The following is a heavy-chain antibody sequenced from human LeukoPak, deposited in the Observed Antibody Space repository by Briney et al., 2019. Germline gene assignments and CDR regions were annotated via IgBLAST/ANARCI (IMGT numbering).Heavy chain of an antibody. J-gene: IGHJ4*02. V-gene: IGHV3-23*01. CDR1: GLSSSTFA. D-gene: IGHD3-22*01. Sequence: PGGSLRLSCAASGLSSSTFAMSWVRQAPGKGLECVSVISGSGGRTYYAESVKGRFTISRDNSKSTLYLQMNSLRAEDTAVYFCGKDVGSSYDSSGYYPYDYWGQGILVSVSS. CDR3: GKDVGSSYDSSGYYPYDY. CDR2: ISGSGGRT.